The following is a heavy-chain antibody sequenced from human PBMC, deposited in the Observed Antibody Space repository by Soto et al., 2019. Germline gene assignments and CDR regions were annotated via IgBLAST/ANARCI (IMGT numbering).Heavy chain of an antibody. V-gene: IGHV4-34*01. D-gene: IGHD3-9*01. CDR2: INHSGST. CDR3: ARLRYFDWPYYYYYGMDV. CDR1: GESLSGHI. Sequence: PSETLSLTCAVYGESLSGHIWTWIRQTPGKGLEWIGEINHSGSTNYNPSLKSRVTISVDTSKNQFSLKLSSVTAADTAVYYCARLRYFDWPYYYYYGMDVWGQGTTVTVSS. J-gene: IGHJ6*02.